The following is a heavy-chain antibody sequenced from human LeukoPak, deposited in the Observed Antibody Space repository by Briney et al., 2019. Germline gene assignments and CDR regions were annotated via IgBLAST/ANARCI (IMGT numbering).Heavy chain of an antibody. Sequence: SGGSLRLSCAASGFTFSSYAMSWVRQAPGKGLEWVSAISGSGGSTYYADSVKGRFTISRDNSKNTLYLQMNSLRADDTAVYYCAKEANGVLMHAWDIFDYWGQGTLVTVSS. D-gene: IGHD2-8*01. CDR1: GFTFSSYA. J-gene: IGHJ4*02. V-gene: IGHV3-23*01. CDR2: ISGSGGST. CDR3: AKEANGVLMHAWDIFDY.